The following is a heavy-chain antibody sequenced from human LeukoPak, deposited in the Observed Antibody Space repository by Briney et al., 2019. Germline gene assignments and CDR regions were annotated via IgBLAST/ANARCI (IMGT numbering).Heavy chain of an antibody. CDR3: ARTPTGEGNAFDI. V-gene: IGHV3-30*03. J-gene: IGHJ3*02. Sequence: GGSLRLSCAASGFTFSSYGMHWVRQALGKGLEWVAVISYDGSNKYYADSVKGRFTISRDNSKNTLYLQMNSLRTEDTAVYYCARTPTGEGNAFDIWGQGTMVTVSS. CDR2: ISYDGSNK. CDR1: GFTFSSYG. D-gene: IGHD7-27*01.